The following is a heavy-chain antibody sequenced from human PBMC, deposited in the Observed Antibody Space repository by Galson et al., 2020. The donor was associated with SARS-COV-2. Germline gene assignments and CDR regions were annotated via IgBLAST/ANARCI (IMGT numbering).Heavy chain of an antibody. CDR2: ISGLSN. Sequence: GESLKISCAASGFTSSRYAMGWVRQAPGKGLAWVSAISGLSNYYAEPVRGRFTISRDNSKNTVDLQMNILTAEDTAMYFCVRQGVFDSSGYNPFDFWGQGTLVTVSS. D-gene: IGHD5-12*01. J-gene: IGHJ4*02. CDR1: GFTSSRYA. CDR3: VRQGVFDSSGYNPFDF. V-gene: IGHV3-23*01.